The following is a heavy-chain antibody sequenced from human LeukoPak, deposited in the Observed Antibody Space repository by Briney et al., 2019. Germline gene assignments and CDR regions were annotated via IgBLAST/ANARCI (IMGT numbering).Heavy chain of an antibody. D-gene: IGHD6-19*01. CDR1: GFTFSSYA. CDR3: AKEGIAVAGEGYFDY. J-gene: IGHJ4*02. Sequence: PGGSLRLSCAASGFTFSSYAMNWVRQAPGKGLEWVAVISYDGSNKYYADSVKGRFTISRDNSKNTLYLQMNSLRAEDTAVYYCAKEGIAVAGEGYFDYWGQGTLVTVSS. V-gene: IGHV3-30*18. CDR2: ISYDGSNK.